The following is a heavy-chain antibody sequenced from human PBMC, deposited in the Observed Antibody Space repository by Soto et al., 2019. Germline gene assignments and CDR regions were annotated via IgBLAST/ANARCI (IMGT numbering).Heavy chain of an antibody. CDR1: GGRFSCYA. V-gene: IGHV1-69*06. CDR3: ARVWGYSNNLYYFDY. Sequence: SAEVSCEACGGRFSCYAISWVRHAPEQGLEWMGGIIPIFGTANYAQKFQGRVTITADKSTSTAYMELSSLRSEDTAVYYCARVWGYSNNLYYFDYWGQGTLVTVSS. D-gene: IGHD4-4*01. CDR2: IIPIFGTA. J-gene: IGHJ4*02.